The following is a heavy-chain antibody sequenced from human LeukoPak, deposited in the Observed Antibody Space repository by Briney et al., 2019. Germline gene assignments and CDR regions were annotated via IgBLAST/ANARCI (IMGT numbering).Heavy chain of an antibody. Sequence: PGGSLRLSCAASGCTFSSYWRHWLRQAPGKGLVWVSRINSDGSSTSYADSVKGRFTISRDNAKNTLYLQMNSLRAEETAVYYCARDKAPVTYYYGSGSYYSVEEGSNWFDPWGQGTLVTVSS. CDR3: ARDKAPVTYYYGSGSYYSVEEGSNWFDP. CDR1: GCTFSSYW. V-gene: IGHV3-74*01. D-gene: IGHD3-10*01. J-gene: IGHJ5*02. CDR2: INSDGSST.